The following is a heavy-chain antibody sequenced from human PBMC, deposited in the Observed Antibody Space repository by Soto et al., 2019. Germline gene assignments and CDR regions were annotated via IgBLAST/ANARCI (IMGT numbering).Heavy chain of an antibody. CDR2: ISHLEST. V-gene: IGHV4-30-2*06. CDR1: GASISYGGFS. D-gene: IGHD5-12*01. J-gene: IGHJ4*01. CDR3: ARGGGYDSFDY. Sequence: PSETLSLTCTVSGASISYGGFSWSWIRQSPGKGLEWIGYISHLESTYFHPSFKSRLTMSIDRTRNQFSLKLSSVTAADMAVYYCARGGGYDSFDYRGHGVLVTVSS.